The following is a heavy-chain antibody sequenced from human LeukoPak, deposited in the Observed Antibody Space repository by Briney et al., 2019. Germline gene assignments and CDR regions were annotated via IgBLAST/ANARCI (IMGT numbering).Heavy chain of an antibody. CDR3: AKEGTASKPSDLDH. Sequence: GGSLRLACAAAGFIFTDYGMHWVRPAPGKGLEWLTFIRYDGSDKYYADSVKGRFTISRDNSKNTLYLQMNSLTSEDTAVYYCAKEGTASKPSDLDHWGLGILVTVSS. J-gene: IGHJ4*02. CDR1: GFIFTDYG. CDR2: IRYDGSDK. V-gene: IGHV3-30*02. D-gene: IGHD1/OR15-1a*01.